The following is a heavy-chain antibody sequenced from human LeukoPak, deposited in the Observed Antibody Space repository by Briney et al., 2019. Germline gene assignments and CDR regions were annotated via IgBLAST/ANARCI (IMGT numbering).Heavy chain of an antibody. CDR3: ARDFATVTTWMDY. J-gene: IGHJ4*02. CDR2: INAGNGNT. D-gene: IGHD4-17*01. CDR1: GYTFTSYA. Sequence: ASVKVSCKASGYTFTSYAMHWVRQAPGQRLEWMGWINAGNGNTKYSQKFQGRVTMTRDTSTSTVYMELSSLRSEDTAVYYCARDFATVTTWMDYWGQGTLVTVSS. V-gene: IGHV1-3*01.